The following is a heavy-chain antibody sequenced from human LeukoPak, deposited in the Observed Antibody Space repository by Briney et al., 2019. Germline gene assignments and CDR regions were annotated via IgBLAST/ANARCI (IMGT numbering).Heavy chain of an antibody. D-gene: IGHD1-26*01. J-gene: IGHJ6*02. Sequence: SETLSLTCTVSGGSINDFYWTWIRQPPGKGLEWIGYIFYSGSANSNPSLESRVTISVDTSKNQFSLKLSSVTAAGTAAYYCARLRSGSTPPPPHYYYGLDVWGQGTTVTVSS. CDR3: ARLRSGSTPPPPHYYYGLDV. CDR2: IFYSGSA. V-gene: IGHV4-59*01. CDR1: GGSINDFY.